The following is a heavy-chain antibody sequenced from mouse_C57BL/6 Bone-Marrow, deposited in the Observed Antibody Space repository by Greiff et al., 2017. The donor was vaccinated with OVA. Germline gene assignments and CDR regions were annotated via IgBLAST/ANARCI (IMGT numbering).Heavy chain of an antibody. CDR2: IDPEDGET. D-gene: IGHD3-1*01. J-gene: IGHJ3*01. CDR3: ASGLTPAWFAY. CDR1: GFNIKDYY. V-gene: IGHV14-2*01. Sequence: VQLQQSGAELVKPGASVKLSCTASGFNIKDYYLHWVKQRTEQGLEWIGRIDPEDGETKYAPKFQGKATITADTSSTTAYLQLSSLTSEDTAVYYCASGLTPAWFAYWGQGTLVTVSA.